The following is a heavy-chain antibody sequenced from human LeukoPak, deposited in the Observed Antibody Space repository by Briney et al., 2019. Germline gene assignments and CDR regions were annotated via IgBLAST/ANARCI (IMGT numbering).Heavy chain of an antibody. D-gene: IGHD2-21*02. CDR2: IYYSGST. J-gene: IGHJ3*02. CDR3: ARERGGDSIPQAAFDI. V-gene: IGHV4-39*07. CDR1: GGSTSSSSYY. Sequence: SETLSLTCTVSGGSTSSSSYYRGWIRQPPGKGLEWIGSIYYSGSTYYNPSLKSRVTISVDTSKNQFSLKLSSVTAADTAVYYCARERGGDSIPQAAFDIWGQGTIVTVSS.